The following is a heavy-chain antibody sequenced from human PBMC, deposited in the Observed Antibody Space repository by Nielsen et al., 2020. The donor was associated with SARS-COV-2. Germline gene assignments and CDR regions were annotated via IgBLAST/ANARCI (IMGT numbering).Heavy chain of an antibody. J-gene: IGHJ4*02. V-gene: IGHV3-30*18. CDR1: GFTFSTYG. Sequence: GESLKISCAASGFTFSTYGMHWVRQAPGKGLEWVAAISYDGSNKYYVDSVKGRFTISRDNSKNTLYLQMSSLREEDTAVYYCAKDWTAIVVVPSGGVAYWGQGTLVTVSS. D-gene: IGHD2-15*01. CDR2: ISYDGSNK. CDR3: AKDWTAIVVVPSGGVAY.